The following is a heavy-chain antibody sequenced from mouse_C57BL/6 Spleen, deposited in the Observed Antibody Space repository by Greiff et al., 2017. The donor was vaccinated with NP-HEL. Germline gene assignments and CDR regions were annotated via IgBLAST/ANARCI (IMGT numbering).Heavy chain of an antibody. Sequence: VQLQQSGAELVKPGASVKLSCKASGYTFTSYWMQWVKQRPGQGLEGIGEIDPSDSYTNYNQKFKGKATLTVDASSSTAYMQLSSLTSEDSAVYYCARYENAMDYWGQGTSVTVSS. V-gene: IGHV1-50*01. J-gene: IGHJ4*01. CDR1: GYTFTSYW. D-gene: IGHD2-12*01. CDR3: ARYENAMDY. CDR2: IDPSDSYT.